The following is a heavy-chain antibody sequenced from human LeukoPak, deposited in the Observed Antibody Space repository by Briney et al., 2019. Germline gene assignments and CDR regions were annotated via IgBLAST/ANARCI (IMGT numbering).Heavy chain of an antibody. Sequence: ASVKVSCKASGGTFSSYAISWVRQAPRQGLEWMGGIIPIFGTANYAQKFQGRVTITADESTSTAYMELSSLRSEDTAVYYCASPPGYSSSWHAFDIWGQGTMVTVSS. J-gene: IGHJ3*02. D-gene: IGHD6-13*01. V-gene: IGHV1-69*13. CDR2: IIPIFGTA. CDR3: ASPPGYSSSWHAFDI. CDR1: GGTFSSYA.